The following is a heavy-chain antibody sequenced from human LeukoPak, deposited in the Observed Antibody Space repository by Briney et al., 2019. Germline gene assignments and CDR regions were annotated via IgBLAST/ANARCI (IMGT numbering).Heavy chain of an antibody. J-gene: IGHJ4*02. CDR3: ARSVKEGYCSSTSCPEFDY. Sequence: ASVKVSCKASVYTFTGYYMHWVRQAPGQGLEWMGWINPNSGGTNYAQKFQGRVAMTRDTSISTAYMELSRLRSDDTAVYYCARSVKEGYCSSTSCPEFDYWGQGTLVTVSS. CDR1: VYTFTGYY. D-gene: IGHD2-2*01. V-gene: IGHV1-2*02. CDR2: INPNSGGT.